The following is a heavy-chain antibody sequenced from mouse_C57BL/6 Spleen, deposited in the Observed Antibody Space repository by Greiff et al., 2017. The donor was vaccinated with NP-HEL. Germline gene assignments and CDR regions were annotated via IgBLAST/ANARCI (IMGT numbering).Heavy chain of an antibody. CDR3: ATLLLRYRDYFDY. CDR1: GYTFTSYW. D-gene: IGHD1-1*01. V-gene: IGHV1-52*01. CDR2: IDPSDSET. Sequence: QVQLQQPGAELVRPGSSVKLSCKASGYTFTSYWMHWVKQRPIQGLEWIGNIDPSDSETHYNQKFKDKATLTVDKSSSTAYMQLSSLTSEDSAVYYCATLLLRYRDYFDYWGQGTTLTVSS. J-gene: IGHJ2*01.